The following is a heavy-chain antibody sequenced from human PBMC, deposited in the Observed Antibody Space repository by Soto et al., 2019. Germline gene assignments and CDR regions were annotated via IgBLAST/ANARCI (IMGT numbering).Heavy chain of an antibody. J-gene: IGHJ4*02. V-gene: IGHV4-30-2*01. CDR3: AGVRSGWGIDY. CDR2: IYHSGST. CDR1: GGSISSGGYS. Sequence: QLQLQESGSGLVKPSQTLSLTCAVSGGSISSGGYSWSWIRQPPGKGLEYIGYIYHSGSTYYNPSLKSRVTISVDRSKNQFSLNLSSVAAADTAVYYCAGVRSGWGIDYWGQGTLVTVSS. D-gene: IGHD6-19*01.